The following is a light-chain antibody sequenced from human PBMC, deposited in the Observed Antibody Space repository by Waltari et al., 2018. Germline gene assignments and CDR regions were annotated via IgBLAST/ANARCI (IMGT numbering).Light chain of an antibody. Sequence: DFVMTQSPASLALSLGERATIHCKTSPTVLYNSNNRNYLTWYQQKPGQPPKLLFYWASTREAGVPDRFSASGSVTDFTLTISRLQPEDVAIDYCQQYYSSPYTFGQGTRLEIK. J-gene: IGKJ2*01. CDR3: QQYYSSPYT. CDR1: PTVLYNSNNRNY. V-gene: IGKV4-1*01. CDR2: WAS.